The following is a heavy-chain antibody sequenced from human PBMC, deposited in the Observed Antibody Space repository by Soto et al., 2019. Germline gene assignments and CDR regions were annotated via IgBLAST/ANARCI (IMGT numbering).Heavy chain of an antibody. Sequence: SETLSLTYTVSGGSVSSGSYYWSWIRQPPGKGLEWIGYIYYSGSTNYNPSLKSRVTISVDTSKNQFSLKLSSVTAADTAVYYCARDGYPGGLDYWGQGTLVTVPS. D-gene: IGHD5-12*01. J-gene: IGHJ4*02. V-gene: IGHV4-61*01. CDR2: IYYSGST. CDR3: ARDGYPGGLDY. CDR1: GGSVSSGSYY.